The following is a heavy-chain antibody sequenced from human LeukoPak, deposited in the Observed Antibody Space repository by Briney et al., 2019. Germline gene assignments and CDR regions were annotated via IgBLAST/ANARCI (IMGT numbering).Heavy chain of an antibody. V-gene: IGHV4-4*07. CDR1: GGSINSYY. J-gene: IGHJ4*02. CDR3: ARDTLTVTTNDY. D-gene: IGHD4-17*01. CDR2: IYSSGGT. Sequence: PSETLSLTCTVSGGSINSYYWSWIRQPAGKGLEWIGRIYSSGGTNYNPSLKSRVTMSVDTSKKQFSLKLNSVTAADTAVYYCARDTLTVTTNDYWGQGTLVTVSS.